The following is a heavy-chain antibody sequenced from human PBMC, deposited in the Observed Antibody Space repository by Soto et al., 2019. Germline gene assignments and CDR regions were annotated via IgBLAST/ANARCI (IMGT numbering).Heavy chain of an antibody. CDR2: INHSGST. Sequence: SETLSLTCAVYGGSFSGYYWSWIRQPPGKGLEWIGEINHSGSTNYNPSLKSRVTISVDTSKNQFSLKLSYVTAADTAVYYCARGRVYFPYQVGIKEYGMDVWGQGTKVTVYS. V-gene: IGHV4-34*01. J-gene: IGHJ6*02. CDR3: ARGRVYFPYQVGIKEYGMDV. D-gene: IGHD1-20*01. CDR1: GGSFSGYY.